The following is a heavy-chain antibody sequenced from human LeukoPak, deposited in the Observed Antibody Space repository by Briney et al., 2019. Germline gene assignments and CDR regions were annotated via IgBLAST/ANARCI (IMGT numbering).Heavy chain of an antibody. CDR2: IYPGDSDT. D-gene: IGHD5-24*01. Sequence: GESLQISCKGSGYSFTNYWIGWVRQMPGKGLEWMGMIYPGDSDTRYSPSFQGQVTISADKFISTAYLQWSSLKASDTAMYYCARHDVGYKYHFDYWGQGTLVTVSS. CDR3: ARHDVGYKYHFDY. CDR1: GYSFTNYW. V-gene: IGHV5-51*01. J-gene: IGHJ4*02.